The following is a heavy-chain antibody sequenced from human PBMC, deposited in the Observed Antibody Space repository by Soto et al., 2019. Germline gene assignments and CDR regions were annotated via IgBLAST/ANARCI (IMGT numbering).Heavy chain of an antibody. CDR1: GVSISKSSYY. Sequence: QLQMEESGPGLVKPSETLSLSCTVSGVSISKSSYYWGXXXXXPGRGLEWIGSIHSSGSTSYNPSLENRVTMSVDTSKNQFSLRLNSVTAADTAVYYCARLVIVPAAMSDYYMDVWGKGATVTVSS. D-gene: IGHD2-2*01. CDR2: IHSSGST. V-gene: IGHV4-39*01. CDR3: ARLVIVPAAMSDYYMDV. J-gene: IGHJ6*03.